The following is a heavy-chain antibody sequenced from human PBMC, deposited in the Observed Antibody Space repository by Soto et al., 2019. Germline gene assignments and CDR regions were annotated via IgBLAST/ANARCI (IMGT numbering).Heavy chain of an antibody. V-gene: IGHV3-30*18. D-gene: IGHD2-15*01. CDR1: GFSFSTHG. J-gene: IGHJ4*02. CDR3: AKRGHCSGGTCYSFHFDS. CDR2: ISSDASME. Sequence: PCWCLGLSCAACGFSFSTHGMHWFRQAQGKGLEWVAVISSDASMESFADSVRGRFTISRDNYRNTLYLQMNSLRAEDTAVYYCAKRGHCSGGTCYSFHFDSWGRGTLVTVYS.